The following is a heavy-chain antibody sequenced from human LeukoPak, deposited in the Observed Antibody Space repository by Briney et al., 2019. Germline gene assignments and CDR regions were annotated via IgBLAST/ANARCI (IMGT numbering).Heavy chain of an antibody. J-gene: IGHJ4*02. V-gene: IGHV1-18*01. CDR3: ARLTFGRYCSSTSCSSFDY. D-gene: IGHD2-2*01. Sequence: ASVKVSCKASGYTFTSYGISWVRQAPGQGLEWMGWISAYNGNTNYAQKLQGRVTMTTDTSTSTAYMELRSLRSDDTAVYYCARLTFGRYCSSTSCSSFDYWGQGTLVTVSP. CDR2: ISAYNGNT. CDR1: GYTFTSYG.